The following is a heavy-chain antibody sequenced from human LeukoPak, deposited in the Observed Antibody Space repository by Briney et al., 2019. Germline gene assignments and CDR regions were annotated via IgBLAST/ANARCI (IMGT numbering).Heavy chain of an antibody. D-gene: IGHD3-22*01. J-gene: IGHJ4*02. CDR2: IWYDGSNK. V-gene: IGHV3-33*01. CDR3: ARDPYYYDSSGYYPYDY. Sequence: PGRSLRLSCAASGFTFSSYGMLWVRQAPVKGLEWVAVIWYDGSNKYYADSVKGRFTISRDNSKNTLYLQMNSLRAEDTAVYYCARDPYYYDSSGYYPYDYWGQGTLVTVSS. CDR1: GFTFSSYG.